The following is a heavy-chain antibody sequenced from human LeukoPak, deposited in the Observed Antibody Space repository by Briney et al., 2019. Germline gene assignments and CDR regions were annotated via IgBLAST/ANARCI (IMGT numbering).Heavy chain of an antibody. Sequence: GGSLRLPCAASGFTFSSYGMHWVRQAPGKGLEWVAVIWYDGSNKYYADSVKGRFTISRDNSKNTLYLQMNSLRAEDTAVYYCARDGDSSGYYQYYFDYWGQGTLVTVSS. CDR2: IWYDGSNK. V-gene: IGHV3-33*01. CDR3: ARDGDSSGYYQYYFDY. CDR1: GFTFSSYG. J-gene: IGHJ4*02. D-gene: IGHD3-22*01.